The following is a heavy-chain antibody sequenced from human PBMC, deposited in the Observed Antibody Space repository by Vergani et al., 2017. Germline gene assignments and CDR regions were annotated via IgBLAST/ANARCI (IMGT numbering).Heavy chain of an antibody. V-gene: IGHV1-46*03. D-gene: IGHD3-9*01. CDR1: AYTFSNYY. CDR3: ARGDDDILTGYRY. Sequence: QVQVVQSGAEVKKSGASVKVSCKTAAYTFSNYYMHWVRQAPGQGLEWMGIINPSGGHTNYAQKFQGRVTMTRDTYTSTVYMELSSLRSEDTAIYYCARGDDDILTGYRYWGQGTLVTVSA. CDR2: INPSGGHT. J-gene: IGHJ4*02.